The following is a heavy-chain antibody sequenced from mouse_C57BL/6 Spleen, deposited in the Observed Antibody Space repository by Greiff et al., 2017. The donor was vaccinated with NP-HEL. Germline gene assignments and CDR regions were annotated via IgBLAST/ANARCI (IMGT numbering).Heavy chain of an antibody. V-gene: IGHV1-55*01. CDR3: AKGRYDYDFTFAY. Sequence: QVQLQQPGAELVKPGASVKMSCKASGYTFTSYWITWVKQRPGQGLEWIGAIYPGSGSTTYNEKFKSKATLTVDTSSSTAYMQLSSLTSEDSAVYYCAKGRYDYDFTFAYWGQGTLVTVSA. D-gene: IGHD2-4*01. J-gene: IGHJ3*01. CDR1: GYTFTSYW. CDR2: IYPGSGST.